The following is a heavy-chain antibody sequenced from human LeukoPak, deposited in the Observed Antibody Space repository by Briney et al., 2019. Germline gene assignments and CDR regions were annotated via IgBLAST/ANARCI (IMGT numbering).Heavy chain of an antibody. D-gene: IGHD1-26*01. Sequence: GGSLRLSCAASGFTFSSYGMHWVRQAPGKGLEWVAFIRYDGSNKYYADSVKGRFTISRDNSKNTLYLQMNSLRAEDTAVYYCAKDGGPRNIVGALNWFDPWGQGTLVTVSS. CDR2: IRYDGSNK. J-gene: IGHJ5*02. V-gene: IGHV3-30*02. CDR3: AKDGGPRNIVGALNWFDP. CDR1: GFTFSSYG.